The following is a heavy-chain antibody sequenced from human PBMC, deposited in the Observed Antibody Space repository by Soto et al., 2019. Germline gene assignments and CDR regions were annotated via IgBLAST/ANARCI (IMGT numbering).Heavy chain of an antibody. CDR3: ARVRIVGAREIDF. CDR2: ISGYNGDI. V-gene: IGHV1-18*04. Sequence: QVHLVQSGGEVKKPGASVKVSCKASGYTFNRHGITWVRQAPGQGLEWMGWISGYNGDINYEQKFQGRVTLSSDTLTSTVYLELKSLRFDDAAGYYCARVRIVGAREIDFWGQGTVVTVSS. CDR1: GYTFNRHG. J-gene: IGHJ4*02. D-gene: IGHD1-26*01.